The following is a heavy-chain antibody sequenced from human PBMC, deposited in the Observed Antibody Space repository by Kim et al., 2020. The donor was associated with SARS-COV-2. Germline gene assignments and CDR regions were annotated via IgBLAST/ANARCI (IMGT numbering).Heavy chain of an antibody. D-gene: IGHD3-10*01. V-gene: IGHV3-23*01. Sequence: GGSLRLSCAASGFTFSSYAMSWVRQAPGKGLEWVSAISGSGGSTYYADSVKGRFTISRDNSKNTLYLQMNSLRAEDTAVYYCAKDNVLLWFGELLSDEGYYFDYWGQGALVTVSS. CDR3: AKDNVLLWFGELLSDEGYYFDY. CDR2: ISGSGGST. CDR1: GFTFSSYA. J-gene: IGHJ4*02.